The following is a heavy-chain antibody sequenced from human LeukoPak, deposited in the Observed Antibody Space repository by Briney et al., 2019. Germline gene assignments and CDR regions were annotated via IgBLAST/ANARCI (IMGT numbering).Heavy chain of an antibody. Sequence: ASVKVSCKASGGTFSSYAISWVRQAPGQGLEWMGGIIPIFGTANYAQKFQGRVTITADESTSTAYMELSSLRSEDTAVYYCARETLETTDIVVVPAARYAFDIWGQGTVVTVSS. J-gene: IGHJ3*02. CDR3: ARETLETTDIVVVPAARYAFDI. V-gene: IGHV1-69*01. D-gene: IGHD2-2*01. CDR1: GGTFSSYA. CDR2: IIPIFGTA.